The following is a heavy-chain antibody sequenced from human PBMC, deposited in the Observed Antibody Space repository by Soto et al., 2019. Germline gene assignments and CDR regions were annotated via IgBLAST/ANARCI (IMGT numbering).Heavy chain of an antibody. J-gene: IGHJ5*02. CDR2: IQYSGPT. Sequence: QVQLQESGPGLVKPSETLSLTCSVSGGSGITGRYYWSWIRQPPGKGLEWIGYIQYSGPTSYNPPLQGRGPXSXDXXKDQCSLKVASVTAADPAVYSSAREGLMADRKFDPWGPGTLVTVSS. CDR1: GGSGITGRYY. V-gene: IGHV4-61*01. CDR3: AREGLMADRKFDP.